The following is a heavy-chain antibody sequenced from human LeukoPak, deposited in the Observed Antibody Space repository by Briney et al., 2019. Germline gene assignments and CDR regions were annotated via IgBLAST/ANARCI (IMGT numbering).Heavy chain of an antibody. Sequence: GSLRLSCAASGFTFSSYGIHWVRQAPGKGLEWVAFIRYDGSNKYYADSVKGRFTISRDNSKNTLYLQMNSLRAEDTAVYYCAKDLQDAFDIWGQGTMVTVSS. CDR2: IRYDGSNK. J-gene: IGHJ3*02. V-gene: IGHV3-30*02. CDR3: AKDLQDAFDI. CDR1: GFTFSSYG.